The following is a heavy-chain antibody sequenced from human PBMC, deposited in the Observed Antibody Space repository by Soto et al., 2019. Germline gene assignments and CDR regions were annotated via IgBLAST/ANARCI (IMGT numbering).Heavy chain of an antibody. CDR2: IIPIFGTA. V-gene: IGHV1-69*06. D-gene: IGHD3-22*01. J-gene: IGHJ2*01. CDR1: EDTFRNYA. CDR3: ASTKYDSSAYYYWYLGL. Sequence: QVELVQSGAEVTTPGSSVKVSCQASEDTFRNYAISWVRPAPGHGLEWMGGIIPIFGTANYAQKFQGRVTITAYTSANTVYLELSSLRSEDTAVYYCASTKYDSSAYYYWYLGLWGRGTLVTVSS.